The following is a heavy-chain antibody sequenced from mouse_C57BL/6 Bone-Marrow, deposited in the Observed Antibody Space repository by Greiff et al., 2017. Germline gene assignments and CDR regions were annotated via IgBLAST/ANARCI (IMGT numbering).Heavy chain of an antibody. Sequence: QVQLQQPGAELVKPGASVKMSCKASGYTFTSYWITWVKPRPGQGLEWIGDIYPGSGSTNYNEKFKSKATLTVDTSSSTAYMQLSSLTSEDSAVYYCARRGSSPDWFAYWGQGTLVTVSA. CDR3: ARRGSSPDWFAY. V-gene: IGHV1-55*01. CDR1: GYTFTSYW. J-gene: IGHJ3*01. CDR2: IYPGSGST. D-gene: IGHD1-1*01.